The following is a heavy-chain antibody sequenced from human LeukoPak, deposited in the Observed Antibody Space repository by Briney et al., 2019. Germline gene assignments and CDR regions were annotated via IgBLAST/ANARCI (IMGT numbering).Heavy chain of an antibody. V-gene: IGHV1-2*02. Sequence: ASVKVSCKASGYTFTGYYTHWVRQAPGQGLEWMAWINPNNGDTKSALKFQGRVTMTRDTSISTAYIELSRLRSDDTAVYYCARLKIRFPRPYYMDVWGKGTTVTVSS. CDR1: GYTFTGYY. CDR2: INPNNGDT. CDR3: ARLKIRFPRPYYMDV. D-gene: IGHD3-3*01. J-gene: IGHJ6*03.